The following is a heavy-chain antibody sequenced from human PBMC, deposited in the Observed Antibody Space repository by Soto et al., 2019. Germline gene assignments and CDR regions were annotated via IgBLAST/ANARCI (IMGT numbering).Heavy chain of an antibody. V-gene: IGHV1-18*01. CDR2: ISAYNGNT. J-gene: IGHJ4*02. CDR3: SRVGTPIDY. Sequence: QVQLVQSAAEVKKPGASVKVSCKASGYTFTNFGISWVRQAPGQGLDWMGWISAYNGNTNYAQKFQGTVTMTTDTTRRTAYMEVRCLRLDVTAVYYGSRVGTPIDYWGEGTLVTVSS. D-gene: IGHD7-27*01. CDR1: GYTFTNFG.